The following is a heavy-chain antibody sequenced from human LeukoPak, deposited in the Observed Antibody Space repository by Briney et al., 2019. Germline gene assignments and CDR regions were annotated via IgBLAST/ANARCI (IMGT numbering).Heavy chain of an antibody. CDR2: IYYSGST. D-gene: IGHD6-19*01. Sequence: SETLSLTCTVSGGSISSGNYYWSWIRQPAGKGLEWIGRIYYSGSTNYSPSLKSRVTISVDTSKNQFSLKLSSVTAADTAVYYCARAPYSSENYYYYMDVWGKGTTVTVSS. CDR1: GGSISSGNYY. V-gene: IGHV4-61*02. CDR3: ARAPYSSENYYYYMDV. J-gene: IGHJ6*03.